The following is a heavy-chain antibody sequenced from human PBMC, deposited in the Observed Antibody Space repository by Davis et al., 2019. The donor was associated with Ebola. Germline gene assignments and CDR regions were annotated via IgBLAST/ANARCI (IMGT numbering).Heavy chain of an antibody. J-gene: IGHJ6*02. CDR1: GYTFTSYG. Sequence: ASVKVSCKASGYTFTSYGISWVRQAPGQGLEWMGWISAYNGNTNYAQKLQGRVTMTTDTSTSTAYMELRSLRPDDTAVYYCAREMGTILEWLWDNYYGMDVWGQGTTVTVSS. CDR2: ISAYNGNT. D-gene: IGHD3-3*01. V-gene: IGHV1-18*01. CDR3: AREMGTILEWLWDNYYGMDV.